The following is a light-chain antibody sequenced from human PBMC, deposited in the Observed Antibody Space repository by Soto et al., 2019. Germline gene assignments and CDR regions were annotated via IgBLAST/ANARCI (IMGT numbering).Light chain of an antibody. CDR2: DAS. CDR3: QQYNSYSWT. J-gene: IGKJ1*01. Sequence: DIQITQCPSTVSASVVEGVTTTCRASQSISSWLAWYQQKPGKAPKLLIYDASNLESGVPSRFSGSGSGTEFTLTISSLQPDDFATYYCQQYNSYSWTFGQGTKV. V-gene: IGKV1-5*01. CDR1: QSISSW.